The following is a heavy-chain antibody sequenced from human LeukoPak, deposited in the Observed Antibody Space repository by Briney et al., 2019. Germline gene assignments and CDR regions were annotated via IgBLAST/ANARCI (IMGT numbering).Heavy chain of an antibody. J-gene: IGHJ4*02. CDR1: GFTFSSHA. CDR3: ARDPPGYSSSWYATFDY. D-gene: IGHD6-13*01. V-gene: IGHV3-23*01. CDR2: ISGSGGST. Sequence: GGSLRLSCAASGFTFSSHAMNWVRQAPGKGLEWVSTISGSGGSTYYADPEKGRFTISRDNSKNTLYLQMNSLRAEDTAVYYCARDPPGYSSSWYATFDYWGQGTLVTVSS.